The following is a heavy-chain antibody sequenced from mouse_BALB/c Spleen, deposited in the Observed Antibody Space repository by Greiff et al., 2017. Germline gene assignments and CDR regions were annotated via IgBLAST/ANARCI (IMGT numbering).Heavy chain of an antibody. CDR2: ISDGGSYT. Sequence: EVKLVESGGGLVKPGGSLKLSCAASGFTFSDYYMYWVRQTPEKRLEWVATISDGGSYTYYPDSVKGRFTISRDNAKNNLYLQMSSLKSEDTAMYYCARTGDAMDYWGQGTSVTVSS. V-gene: IGHV5-4*02. CDR1: GFTFSDYY. CDR3: ARTGDAMDY. J-gene: IGHJ4*01.